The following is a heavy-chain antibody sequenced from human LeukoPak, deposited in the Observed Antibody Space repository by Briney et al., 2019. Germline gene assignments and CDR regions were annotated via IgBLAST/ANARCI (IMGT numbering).Heavy chain of an antibody. CDR2: INPNSGGT. CDR1: GYTFTGFY. V-gene: IGHV1-2*02. CDR3: ATARDILTTISVGGFDY. D-gene: IGHD5-12*01. Sequence: ASVKVSCKASGYTFTGFYIHWVRQAPGQGLEWMGWINPNSGGTNYAQKFQGRVTMTRDSSNSTAYMELSRLSSDDTAVYYCATARDILTTISVGGFDYWGQGTLVTVSS. J-gene: IGHJ4*02.